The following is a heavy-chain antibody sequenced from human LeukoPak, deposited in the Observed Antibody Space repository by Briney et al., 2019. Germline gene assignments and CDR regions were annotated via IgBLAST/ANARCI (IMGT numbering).Heavy chain of an antibody. V-gene: IGHV3-7*01. CDR2: IKEDGSAK. CDR3: VRDSPGYGAYDFD. Sequence: GGSLRLSCATSGFTFSSYWMSWVRKAPGKGLEWVANIKEDGSAKYYVDSVKGRFTISRDNAKNSLYLQMNHLSAEDTAVYYCVRDSPGYGAYDFDWGQGTLVTVSS. CDR1: GFTFSSYW. J-gene: IGHJ4*02. D-gene: IGHD5-12*01.